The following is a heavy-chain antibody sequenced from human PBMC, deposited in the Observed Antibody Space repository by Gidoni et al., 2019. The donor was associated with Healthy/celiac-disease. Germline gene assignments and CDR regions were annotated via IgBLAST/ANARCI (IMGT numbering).Heavy chain of an antibody. CDR3: AAGDYGDYAHWFDP. D-gene: IGHD4-17*01. Sequence: QMQLVQSGPEVKKPGTSVKVSCKASGFTFTSSAVQWVRQARGQRLAWIGWIVVGSGNTNYAQKFQERVTITRDMSTSTADMELSSLRSEDTAVYYCAAGDYGDYAHWFDPWGQGTLVTVSS. CDR1: GFTFTSSA. V-gene: IGHV1-58*01. CDR2: IVVGSGNT. J-gene: IGHJ5*02.